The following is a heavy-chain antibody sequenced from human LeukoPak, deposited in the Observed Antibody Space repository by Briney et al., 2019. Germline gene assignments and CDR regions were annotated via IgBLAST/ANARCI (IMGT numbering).Heavy chain of an antibody. CDR2: ISGSGGTT. Sequence: GGSLRLSWAASGFTFSSYAMSWVRQAPGKGLEWVSAISGSGGTTYYADSVKGRFTISIDNSKNTLYLQMNSLRAEDTAVYYCAKCAQYYYDSSGYYFDYWGQGTLVTVSS. CDR1: GFTFSSYA. V-gene: IGHV3-23*01. J-gene: IGHJ4*02. D-gene: IGHD3-22*01. CDR3: AKCAQYYYDSSGYYFDY.